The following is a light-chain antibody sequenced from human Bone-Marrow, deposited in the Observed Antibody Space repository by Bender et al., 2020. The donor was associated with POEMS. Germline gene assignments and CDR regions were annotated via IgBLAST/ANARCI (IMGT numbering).Light chain of an antibody. CDR2: KDT. CDR1: VLAKKY. J-gene: IGLJ1*01. Sequence: SYELTQPSSVSVSPGQTAWITCSGDVLAKKYVRWFQQKPGQAPLLVIYKDTERPSGIPERFSGSSSGTTVTLVISGAQVEDEADYYCSSYRDSNTYVFGTGTKVTVL. V-gene: IGLV3-27*01. CDR3: SSYRDSNTYV.